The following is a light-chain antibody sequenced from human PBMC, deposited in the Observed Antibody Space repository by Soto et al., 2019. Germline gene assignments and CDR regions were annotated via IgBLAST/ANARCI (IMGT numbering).Light chain of an antibody. Sequence: EIVLTQSPAILSMSPGERATLSCRASQSVSSYFAWYQQKPGQAPRLLIYDASNRATGVPARFSGSGSGTDFTLTISSLEPEDFAVYYYRQRRYWPVTFAQGTKVDIK. J-gene: IGKJ1*01. CDR3: RQRRYWPVT. V-gene: IGKV3-11*01. CDR1: QSVSSY. CDR2: DAS.